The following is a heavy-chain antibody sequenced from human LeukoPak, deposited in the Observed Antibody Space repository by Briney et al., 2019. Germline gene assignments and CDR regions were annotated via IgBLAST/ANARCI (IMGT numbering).Heavy chain of an antibody. Sequence: SVKVSCKASGGTFSNYTMSWVRQAPGQGLEWMGGIIPIFGKTNYAQKFQGRVTITTDESTSTAYMELSSLRSEDTAVYYCARAVQDYSNNYNWFDPWGQGTLVTVSS. CDR1: GGTFSNYT. D-gene: IGHD4-11*01. CDR2: IIPIFGKT. CDR3: ARAVQDYSNNYNWFDP. J-gene: IGHJ5*02. V-gene: IGHV1-69*05.